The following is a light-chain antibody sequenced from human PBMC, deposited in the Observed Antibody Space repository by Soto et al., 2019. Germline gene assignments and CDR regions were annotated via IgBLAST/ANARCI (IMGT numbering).Light chain of an antibody. CDR3: QQHGSSPPSWT. J-gene: IGKJ1*01. CDR1: QSVSSSY. CDR2: GAS. V-gene: IGKV3-20*01. Sequence: ETVLTQSPGTLSLSPGERATLFCRASQSVSSSYLAWYQQKPGQAPRLLIYGASSRATDIPDRFSGSGSGTDFTLTISRLEPEDFAVYYCQQHGSSPPSWTFVQGTKVEIK.